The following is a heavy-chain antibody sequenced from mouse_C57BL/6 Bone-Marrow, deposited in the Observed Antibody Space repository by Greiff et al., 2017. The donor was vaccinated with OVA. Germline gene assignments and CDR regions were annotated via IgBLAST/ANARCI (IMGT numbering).Heavy chain of an antibody. CDR2: INPYNGGT. CDR3: ARSAGTDY. J-gene: IGHJ2*01. D-gene: IGHD4-1*01. Sequence: VQLKESGPVLVKPGASVKMSCKASGYTFTDYYMNWVKQSHGKSLEWIGVINPYNGGTSYNQKFKGKATLTVDKSSSTAYMELNSLTSEDSAVYYCARSAGTDYWGQGTTLTVSS. CDR1: GYTFTDYY. V-gene: IGHV1-19*01.